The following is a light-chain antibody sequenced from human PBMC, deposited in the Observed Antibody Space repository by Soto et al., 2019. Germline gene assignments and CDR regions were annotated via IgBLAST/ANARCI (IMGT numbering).Light chain of an antibody. Sequence: QSVLTQHASVSGSPGQSITISCTGTSSDVGSYNLVSWYQQHPGKAPKLMIYGGSKRPSGVSNRFSGSKSGNTASLTISGLQAEDEADYYCCSYAGSSTRVVFGGGTKLTVL. V-gene: IGLV2-23*01. J-gene: IGLJ2*01. CDR3: CSYAGSSTRVV. CDR1: SSDVGSYNL. CDR2: GGS.